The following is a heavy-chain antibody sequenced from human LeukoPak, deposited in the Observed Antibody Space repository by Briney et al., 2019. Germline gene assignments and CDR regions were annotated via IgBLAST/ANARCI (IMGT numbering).Heavy chain of an antibody. D-gene: IGHD2-15*01. CDR1: RFTFNSYA. Sequence: PGGSLRLSCAASRFTFNSYAMIWVPQAPGQGLEGVSAISGSGGSTYYADYVKGRFTISRGNSKNTLYLQMNSLRAEDTAVYYCAKGTIVVVVAAFDYWGQGTLVTVSS. V-gene: IGHV3-23*01. J-gene: IGHJ4*02. CDR3: AKGTIVVVVAAFDY. CDR2: ISGSGGST.